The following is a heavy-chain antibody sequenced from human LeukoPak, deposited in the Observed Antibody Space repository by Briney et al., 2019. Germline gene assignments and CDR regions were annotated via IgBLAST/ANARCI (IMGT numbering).Heavy chain of an antibody. CDR1: GFTISSYV. CDR2: ISGSGGTT. J-gene: IGHJ4*02. Sequence: GGSLRLSCAASGFTISSYVMSWVRQAPGKGLEWVSAISGSGGTTYYADSVKGRFTISRDNSKNTLYLQMNSLRAEDTAVYYCAKDGITMLRAYYFDYWGQGTLVTVSS. V-gene: IGHV3-23*01. CDR3: AKDGITMLRAYYFDY. D-gene: IGHD3-10*01.